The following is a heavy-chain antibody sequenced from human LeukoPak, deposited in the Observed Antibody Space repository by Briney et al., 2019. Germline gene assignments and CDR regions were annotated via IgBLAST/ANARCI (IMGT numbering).Heavy chain of an antibody. CDR2: VSYIGTA. CDR3: ARGRQQPVFDN. CDR1: GGSISSSSYY. J-gene: IGHJ4*02. Sequence: KPSETLSLTCTVSGGSISSSSYYWGWIRQPPGKGLEWIGYVSYIGTANYNPSLKSRVIISVDTSKNQFSLKLSSVTAADTAVYYCARGRQQPVFDNWGQGILVTVSS. D-gene: IGHD4-17*01. V-gene: IGHV4-61*05.